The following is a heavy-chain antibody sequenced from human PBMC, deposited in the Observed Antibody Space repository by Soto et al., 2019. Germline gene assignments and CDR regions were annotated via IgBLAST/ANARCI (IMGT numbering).Heavy chain of an antibody. Sequence: EVQLVEAGGGLVQPGESLRLSCAASGFTFSYYWMHWVRQTPGKGLLWVSHIHNDGSRTTYADSVKGRFTIYRDNARNTVYLQMNSLREEDTAGYYCARGYRGACDLWGQGTAVTVSS. D-gene: IGHD1-1*01. CDR2: IHNDGSRT. CDR1: GFTFSYYW. V-gene: IGHV3-74*03. CDR3: ARGYRGACDL. J-gene: IGHJ3*01.